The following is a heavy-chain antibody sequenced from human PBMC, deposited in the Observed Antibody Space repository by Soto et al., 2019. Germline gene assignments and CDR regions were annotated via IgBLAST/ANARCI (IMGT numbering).Heavy chain of an antibody. CDR2: ISSNGGST. D-gene: IGHD3-9*01. CDR1: GFTFSSYA. V-gene: IGHV3-64D*08. J-gene: IGHJ5*02. CDR3: VKDSLGRYFDWLFWWYDP. Sequence: PGGSLRLSCSASGFTFSSYAMHWVRQAPGKGLEYVSAISSNGGSTYYADSVKGRFTISRDNSKNTLYLQMSSLRAEDTAVYYCVKDSLGRYFDWLFWWYDPSGQGTLDTVYS.